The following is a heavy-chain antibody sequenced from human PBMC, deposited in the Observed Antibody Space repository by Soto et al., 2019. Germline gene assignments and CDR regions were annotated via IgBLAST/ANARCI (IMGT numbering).Heavy chain of an antibody. J-gene: IGHJ3*01. V-gene: IGHV4-30-4*08. CDR3: ARVVTADDAFDV. D-gene: IGHD2-21*02. Sequence: MSSETLSLTCSVSGGSISSGDYYWNWIRQPPGKGLEWIGNIFFRGSTHYNPSLESRLSMSVDTSRNQFSLRLTSVTAADTAVYYCARVVTADDAFDVWGQGTMVTVSS. CDR2: IFFRGST. CDR1: GGSISSGDYY.